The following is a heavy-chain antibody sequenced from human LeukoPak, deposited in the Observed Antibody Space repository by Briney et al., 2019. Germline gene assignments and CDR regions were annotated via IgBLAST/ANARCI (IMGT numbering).Heavy chain of an antibody. D-gene: IGHD5-12*01. CDR2: IYYTGSD. J-gene: IGHJ4*02. V-gene: IGHV4-39*01. CDR3: ARGLPLWWLLRVDYFDY. CDR1: GGSTSGSRYY. Sequence: PSETLSLTCTVSGGSTSGSRYYWGWIRQPPGTGLEWIGRIYYTGSDYYNPSLKSRVIMSVDTSKNQFSLKLSSVTAADTAVYYCARGLPLWWLLRVDYFDYWGQGTLVTVSS.